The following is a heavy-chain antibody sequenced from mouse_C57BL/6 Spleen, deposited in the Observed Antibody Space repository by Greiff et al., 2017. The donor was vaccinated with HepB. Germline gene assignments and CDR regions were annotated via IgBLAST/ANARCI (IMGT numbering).Heavy chain of an antibody. V-gene: IGHV1-64*01. D-gene: IGHD2-12*01. Sequence: VQLQQPRAELVKPGASVKLSCKASGYTFTSYWMHWVKQRPGQGLEWIGIIHPNSGSTNYNEKFKSKATLTVDKSSSTAYMQLSSLTSEDSAVYYCARKRVTGKDYWGQGTAGTVSS. CDR1: GYTFTSYW. CDR3: ARKRVTGKDY. CDR2: IHPNSGST. J-gene: IGHJ4*01.